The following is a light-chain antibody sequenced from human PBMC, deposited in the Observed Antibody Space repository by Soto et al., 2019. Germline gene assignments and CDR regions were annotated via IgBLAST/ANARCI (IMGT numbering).Light chain of an antibody. CDR1: QSVSSSY. CDR2: GAS. J-gene: IGKJ5*01. V-gene: IGKV3-20*01. Sequence: EIVMTQFPVTLSVSPGERATLSCRASQSVSSSYLAWYQQKPGQAPRLLIYGASSRATGIPDRFSRSGSGTDFTLTISRLEPEDFAVYYCQQYGSSPITFGQGTRLEIK. CDR3: QQYGSSPIT.